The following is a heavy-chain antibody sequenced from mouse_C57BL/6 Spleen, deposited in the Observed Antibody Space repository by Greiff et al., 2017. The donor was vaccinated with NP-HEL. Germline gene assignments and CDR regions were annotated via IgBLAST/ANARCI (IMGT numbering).Heavy chain of an antibody. J-gene: IGHJ2*01. CDR1: GFTFSSYG. D-gene: IGHD2-4*01. CDR3: ARRGNDYDFDY. CDR2: ISSGGSYT. Sequence: MLVESGGDLVKPGGSLKLSCAASGFTFSSYGMSWVRQTPDKRLEWVATISSGGSYTYYPDSGKGRFTISRDNAKNTLYLQMSSLKSEDTAMYYCARRGNDYDFDYWGQGTTLTVSS. V-gene: IGHV5-6*02.